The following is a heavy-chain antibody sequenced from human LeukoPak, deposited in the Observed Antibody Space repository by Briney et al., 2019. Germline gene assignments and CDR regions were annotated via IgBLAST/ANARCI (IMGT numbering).Heavy chain of an antibody. Sequence: SETLSLTCGVSGGSVSSISYFWGWIRQPPGKGLQWIGSIYYSGSAYYNPSLQSRVAISVDTSKNQFSLKLSSVTAADTAVYYCARVRTIGAVVNYYYYYMDVWGKGTTVTVS. CDR1: GGSVSSISYF. CDR2: IYYSGSA. V-gene: IGHV4-39*01. CDR3: ARVRTIGAVVNYYYYYMDV. D-gene: IGHD2-8*01. J-gene: IGHJ6*03.